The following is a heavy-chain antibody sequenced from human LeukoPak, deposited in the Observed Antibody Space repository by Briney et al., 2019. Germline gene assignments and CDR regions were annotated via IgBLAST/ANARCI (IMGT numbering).Heavy chain of an antibody. J-gene: IGHJ3*02. CDR2: IYPGDSDA. CDR1: GFSFTTYW. D-gene: IGHD5-12*01. Sequence: GESLKISCKGSGFSFTTYWIGWVRQMPGKGLEWMGIIYPGDSDARYSPSFQGQVTISADKSINTAYLQWSSLKASDTAMYYCGRQSGYSGYDDAFDIWGQGTLVTVSS. CDR3: GRQSGYSGYDDAFDI. V-gene: IGHV5-51*01.